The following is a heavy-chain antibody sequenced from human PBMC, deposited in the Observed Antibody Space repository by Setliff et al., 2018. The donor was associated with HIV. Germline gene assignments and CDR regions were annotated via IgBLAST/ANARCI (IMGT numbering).Heavy chain of an antibody. D-gene: IGHD5-12*01. CDR1: GGSISSYY. CDR3: AREIWGQVAHVPYGMDV. V-gene: IGHV4-4*07. CDR2: FYTSGST. Sequence: TLSLTCTVSGGSISSYYWSWIRQPAGKGLEWIGRFYTSGSTNYNPSLKSRVTMSVDTSKNQFSLKVRYVTAADTAIYYCAREIWGQVAHVPYGMDVWGQGTTGTVSS. J-gene: IGHJ6*02.